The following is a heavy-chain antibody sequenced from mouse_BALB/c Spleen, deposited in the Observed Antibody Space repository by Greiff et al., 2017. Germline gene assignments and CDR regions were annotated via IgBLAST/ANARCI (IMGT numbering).Heavy chain of an antibody. CDR2: ISSGSSTI. V-gene: IGHV5-17*02. CDR3: ARSYYYGSSYVGYFDV. D-gene: IGHD1-1*01. Sequence: VQVVESGGGLVQPGGSRKLSCAASGFTFSSFGMHWVRQAPEKGLEWVAYISSGSSTIYYADTVKGRFTISRDNPKNTLFLQMTSLRSEDTAMYYCARSYYYGSSYVGYFDVWGAGTTVTVSS. CDR1: GFTFSSFG. J-gene: IGHJ1*01.